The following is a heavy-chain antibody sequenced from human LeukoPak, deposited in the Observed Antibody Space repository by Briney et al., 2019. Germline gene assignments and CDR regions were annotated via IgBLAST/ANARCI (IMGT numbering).Heavy chain of an antibody. V-gene: IGHV3-33*08. J-gene: IGHJ4*02. CDR2: VWYDGTNI. Sequence: GESLRLSCAASGFSISRNYYMNWVRQAPGKGLEWVAVVWYDGTNIHYVDSVKGRFTISRDNSKTTLYLQMNSLTAEDTAVYYCARGGYSGTYFFDYWGQGTPVTVSS. CDR1: GFSISRNYY. D-gene: IGHD1-26*01. CDR3: ARGGYSGTYFFDY.